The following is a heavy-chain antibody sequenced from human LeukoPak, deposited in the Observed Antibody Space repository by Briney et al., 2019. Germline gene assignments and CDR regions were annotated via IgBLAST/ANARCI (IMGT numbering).Heavy chain of an antibody. J-gene: IGHJ4*02. CDR3: AREEILELPLSAD. CDR1: GFTFSSYW. Sequence: PGGSLRLSCAASGFTFSSYWMHWVRQAAGKGLVWVARIDSDGSSPIYADSVKGRFTISRDNAKNSLYLQMNSLRAEDTAVYYCAREEILELPLSADWGQGTLVTVSS. CDR2: IDSDGSSP. V-gene: IGHV3-74*01. D-gene: IGHD1-7*01.